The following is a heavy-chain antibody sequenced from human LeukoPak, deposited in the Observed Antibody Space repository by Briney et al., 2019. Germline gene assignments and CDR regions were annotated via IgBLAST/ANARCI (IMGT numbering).Heavy chain of an antibody. V-gene: IGHV3-21*01. Sequence: GGSLRLSCAASGFTFSSYSMNWVRQAPGKGLEWVSSISSSSSYIYYADSVKGRFAISRDNAKNSLYLQMNSLRAEDTAVYYCARDSGIVVVPAAIGYWGQGTLVTVSS. CDR3: ARDSGIVVVPAAIGY. J-gene: IGHJ4*02. CDR1: GFTFSSYS. CDR2: ISSSSSYI. D-gene: IGHD2-2*01.